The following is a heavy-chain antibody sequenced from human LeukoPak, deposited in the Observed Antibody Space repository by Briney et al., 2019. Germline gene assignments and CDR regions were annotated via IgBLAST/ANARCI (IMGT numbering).Heavy chain of an antibody. V-gene: IGHV4-39*01. D-gene: IGHD3-22*01. J-gene: IGHJ4*02. CDR3: ARHLGKYYYDSSVFDY. Sequence: LRLSCAASGITFSTEEMNWVRQAPGKGLEWIGSIHYSGSTYYNPSLKSRVTMSVDTSKSQFSLKLSSVTAADTAVYYCARHLGKYYYDSSVFDYWGQGTLVTVSS. CDR1: GITFSTEE. CDR2: IHYSGST.